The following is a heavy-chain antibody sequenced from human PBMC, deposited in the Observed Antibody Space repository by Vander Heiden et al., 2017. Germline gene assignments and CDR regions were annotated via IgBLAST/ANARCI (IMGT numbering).Heavy chain of an antibody. J-gene: IGHJ1*01. V-gene: IGHV3-23*01. D-gene: IGHD4-17*01. CDR3: AKDLLYGGNSGDYFQH. Sequence: EVQLLASGGGLVQPAGSLRLSCAASGFTFSSYAMLWVRQAPGKGLGGGSAIGGGGGSTYYADSVKGRFTISRDKSKNTLYLQMNSLRAEDTAVYYCAKDLLYGGNSGDYFQHWGQGTLVTVSS. CDR2: IGGGGGST. CDR1: GFTFSSYA.